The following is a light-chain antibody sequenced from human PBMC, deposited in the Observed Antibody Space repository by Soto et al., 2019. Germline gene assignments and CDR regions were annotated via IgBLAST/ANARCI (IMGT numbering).Light chain of an antibody. V-gene: IGLV2-8*01. CDR2: EVS. Sequence: SVLAQPPSGGGSPGPAVTISCTGTSTDVGGYNYVSWYQQYPGKAPKLMIYEVSKRPSGVPDRFSGSNSGNTASLTVSGLQAEDEADSSRSSYAGRSNYVFGTGTKVTVL. CDR3: SSYAGRSNYV. J-gene: IGLJ1*01. CDR1: STDVGGYNY.